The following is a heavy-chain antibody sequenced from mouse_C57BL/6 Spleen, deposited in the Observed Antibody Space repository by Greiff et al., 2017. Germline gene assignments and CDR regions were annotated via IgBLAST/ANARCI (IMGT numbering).Heavy chain of an antibody. J-gene: IGHJ2*01. V-gene: IGHV1-81*01. CDR3: ARHNYGYDEEGYFDY. D-gene: IGHD2-2*01. Sequence: QVQLKESGAELARPGASVKLSCKASGYTFTSYGISWVKQRTGQGLEWIGEIYPRSGNTYYNEKFKGKATLTAEKSSSTTYMELRSLTSEDSAVYFCARHNYGYDEEGYFDYWGQGTTLTVSS. CDR2: IYPRSGNT. CDR1: GYTFTSYG.